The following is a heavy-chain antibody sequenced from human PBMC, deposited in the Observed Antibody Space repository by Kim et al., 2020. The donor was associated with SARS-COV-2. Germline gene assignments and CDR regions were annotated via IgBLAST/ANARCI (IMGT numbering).Heavy chain of an antibody. CDR3: TRVKVRGVTAYYYGMDV. Sequence: GSLRLSCAASGFTFSNAWMSWVRQAPGKGLEWVGRIKSKTDGGTTDYAAPVKGRFTISRDDSKNTLYLQMNSLKTEDTAVYYCTRVKVRGVTAYYYGMDVWGQGSTVTVSS. J-gene: IGHJ6*02. D-gene: IGHD3-10*01. V-gene: IGHV3-15*01. CDR2: IKSKTDGGTT. CDR1: GFTFSNAW.